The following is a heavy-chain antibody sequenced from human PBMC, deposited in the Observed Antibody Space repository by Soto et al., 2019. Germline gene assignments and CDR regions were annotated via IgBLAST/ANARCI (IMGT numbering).Heavy chain of an antibody. CDR3: ARQGSCYYTGIGDYYYYMDV. J-gene: IGHJ6*03. Sequence: GGSLRLSCAASGFTFSSYAMHWVRQAPGKGLEWVAVISYDGSNKYYADSVKGRFTISRDNSKNTLYLQMNSLRAEDTAVYYCARQGSCYYTGIGDYYYYMDVWAKGPRSPSP. V-gene: IGHV3-30-3*01. CDR2: ISYDGSNK. D-gene: IGHD3-3*01. CDR1: GFTFSSYA.